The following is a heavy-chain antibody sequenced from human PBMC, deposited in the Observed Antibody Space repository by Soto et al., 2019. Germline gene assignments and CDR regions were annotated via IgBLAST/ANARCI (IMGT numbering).Heavy chain of an antibody. J-gene: IGHJ5*02. CDR1: GYNFRSSN. V-gene: IGHV1-8*01. CDR2: MNAANGNA. CDR3: ARAVGIGVTGLDL. Sequence: QERLVQSGAELRRPGASVKISCRASGYNFRSSNVNWVRQASGQGPEWLGWMNAANGNAAFARDFQGSVTMTRDLSTDTAYLELGGLASGDTAMYYCARAVGIGVTGLDLWGPGTFVTVS. D-gene: IGHD2-21*02.